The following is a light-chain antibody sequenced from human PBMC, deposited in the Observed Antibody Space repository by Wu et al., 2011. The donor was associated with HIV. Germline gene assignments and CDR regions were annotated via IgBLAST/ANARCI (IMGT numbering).Light chain of an antibody. Sequence: DIQMTQSPSSLSASVGDRVTITCRASQGISNFLAWYQQEPGKPPKVLIYAASTLQSGVPSRFSGSGSGTDFTLTISRLEPEDFAVYYCQQYGSSPWYSFGQGTKLEIK. J-gene: IGKJ2*03. CDR2: AAS. CDR3: QQYGSSPWYS. CDR1: QGISNF. V-gene: IGKV1-27*01.